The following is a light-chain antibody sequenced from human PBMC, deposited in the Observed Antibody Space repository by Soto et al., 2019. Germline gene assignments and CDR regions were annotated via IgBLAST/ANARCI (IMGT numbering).Light chain of an antibody. CDR2: GAS. CDR1: QSGARY. J-gene: IGKJ5*01. CDR3: QQLNEWPLIT. V-gene: IGKV3-15*01. Sequence: EIVMTQSPATLSVSPGERATLSCRASQSGARYLAWYQQKPGQATRLLIYGASTRATGVPARFSGSGSGTEFTLTISSLQSEDFAVYYCQQLNEWPLITSGQGTRLEAK.